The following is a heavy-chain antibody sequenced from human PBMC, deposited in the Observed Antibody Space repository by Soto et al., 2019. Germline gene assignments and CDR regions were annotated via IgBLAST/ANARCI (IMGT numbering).Heavy chain of an antibody. Sequence: QPHGNGPGCIGYIYYSASTNYHPSLTSRVTISVDTSKNQSSLKLSSVTAAVTAVFYCARYYDSSGSLDYWGQGTLVTVSS. D-gene: IGHD3-22*01. V-gene: IGHV4-59*01. J-gene: IGHJ4*02. CDR3: ARYYDSSGSLDY. CDR2: IYYSAST.